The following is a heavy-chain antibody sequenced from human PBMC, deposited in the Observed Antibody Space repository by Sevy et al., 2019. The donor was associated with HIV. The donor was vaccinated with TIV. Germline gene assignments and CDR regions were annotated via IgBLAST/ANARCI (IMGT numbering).Heavy chain of an antibody. Sequence: SETLSLTCSVSGGSISSYFWTWVRQSPGKGLEWIGNIYFTGNTDYSPSLKSQVTLSLDTSKSQFSLTLKSVTAADTAIYFCARASTTRPRVLDYWGQGTLVTVSS. CDR1: GGSISSYF. CDR3: ARASTTRPRVLDY. D-gene: IGHD1-1*01. V-gene: IGHV4-59*01. CDR2: IYFTGNT. J-gene: IGHJ4*02.